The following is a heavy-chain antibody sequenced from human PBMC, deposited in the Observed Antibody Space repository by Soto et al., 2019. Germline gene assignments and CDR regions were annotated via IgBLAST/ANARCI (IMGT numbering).Heavy chain of an antibody. D-gene: IGHD2-2*01. J-gene: IGHJ6*02. CDR3: ARHVPAAGYYYGMDV. Sequence: QXQLVXXXAEVKKPGSSVKVSCKASGGTFSSYAISWVRQAPGQGLEWMGGIIPIFGTANYAQKFQGRVTITADESTSTAYMELSSLRSEDTAVYYCARHVPAAGYYYGMDVWGQGTTVTVSS. CDR1: GGTFSSYA. V-gene: IGHV1-69*12. CDR2: IIPIFGTA.